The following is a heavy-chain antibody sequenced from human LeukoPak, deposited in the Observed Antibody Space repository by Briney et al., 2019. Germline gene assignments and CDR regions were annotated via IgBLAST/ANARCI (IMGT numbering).Heavy chain of an antibody. CDR3: ARHSRGPAAGPAFDY. Sequence: SETLSLTCTVSGYSISSGYYWGWIPQPPGKGLEWIGSIYHSGSTYYNPSLKSRVTISVDTSKNQFSLSSVTAADTAVYYCARHSRGPAAGPAFDYWGQGTLVTVSS. V-gene: IGHV4-38-2*02. CDR1: GYSISSGYY. CDR2: IYHSGST. J-gene: IGHJ4*02. D-gene: IGHD6-13*01.